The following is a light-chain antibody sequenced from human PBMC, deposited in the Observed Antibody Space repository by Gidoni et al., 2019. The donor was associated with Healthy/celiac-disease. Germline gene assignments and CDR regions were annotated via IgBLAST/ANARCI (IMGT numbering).Light chain of an antibody. J-gene: IGKJ4*01. V-gene: IGKV3-20*01. CDR1: QSVSSSY. CDR3: QQYGSSPPLT. CDR2: GAS. Sequence: ELVLTQSPGTLYLSPGERATLSCRASQSVSSSYLACDQQKPGQAPRLLIYGASSRATGIPDRFSGSGSGTDFTLTISRLEPEDFAVYYCQQYGSSPPLTFGGGTKVEIK.